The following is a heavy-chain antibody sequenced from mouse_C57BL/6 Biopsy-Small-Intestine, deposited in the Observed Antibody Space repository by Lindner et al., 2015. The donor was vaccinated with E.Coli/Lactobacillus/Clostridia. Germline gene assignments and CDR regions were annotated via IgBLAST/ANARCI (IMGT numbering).Heavy chain of an antibody. CDR2: IFPRSDNT. V-gene: IGHV1-81*01. J-gene: IGHJ1*03. CDR1: GYTFTNYG. CDR3: ARSDYYGTWYFDV. D-gene: IGHD1-1*01. Sequence: VQLQESGAELARPGASVKLSCKASGYTFTNYGLSWVKQRTGQGLEWIGEIFPRSDNTYYNERFKDKATLTADKSSSTAFMELRSLTSEDSAVYFCARSDYYGTWYFDVWGTGTTVTVSS.